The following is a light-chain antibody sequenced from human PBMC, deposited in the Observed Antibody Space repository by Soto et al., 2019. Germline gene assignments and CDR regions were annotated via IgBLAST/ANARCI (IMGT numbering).Light chain of an antibody. CDR3: AAWDDSLSVV. CDR1: SSNIGSNY. Sequence: QSVLTQPPSASGTPGQRVTISGSGSSSNIGSNYVYWYQQLPGTAPKLLIYRNNQRPSGVPDRFSGSKSGTSASLAISGLRSEDEADYYCAAWDDSLSVVFGGGTQLTVL. V-gene: IGLV1-47*01. J-gene: IGLJ2*01. CDR2: RNN.